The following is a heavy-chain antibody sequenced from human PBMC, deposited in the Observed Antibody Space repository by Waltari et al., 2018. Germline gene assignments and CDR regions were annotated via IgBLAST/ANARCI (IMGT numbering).Heavy chain of an antibody. CDR2: INHSGRT. CDR3: ASGYKGRGGYDYYYGMDV. J-gene: IGHJ6*02. Sequence: QVQLQQWGAGLLKPSETLSLTCAVYGGSFSGYYWRWIRTPPGRGLEWIGEINHSGRTNYNPSLKSRVTRSVDTSKNQFSLKLSSVTAADTAVYYCASGYKGRGGYDYYYGMDVWGQGTTVTVSS. CDR1: GGSFSGYY. D-gene: IGHD3-22*01. V-gene: IGHV4-34*01.